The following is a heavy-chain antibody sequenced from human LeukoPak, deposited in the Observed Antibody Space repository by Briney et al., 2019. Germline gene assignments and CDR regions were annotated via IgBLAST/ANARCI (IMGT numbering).Heavy chain of an antibody. CDR3: ARFRYVSQHPKRWDVDY. CDR1: GGSISSSSHY. V-gene: IGHV4-39*07. Sequence: SETLSLTCTVSGGSISSSSHYWGWIRQPPGKGLEWIGSIYYSGSTYYNPSLKSRVTISVDTSKNQFSLKLSSVTAADTAVYYCARFRYVSQHPKRWDVDYWGQGTLVTVSS. CDR2: IYYSGST. D-gene: IGHD4-23*01. J-gene: IGHJ4*02.